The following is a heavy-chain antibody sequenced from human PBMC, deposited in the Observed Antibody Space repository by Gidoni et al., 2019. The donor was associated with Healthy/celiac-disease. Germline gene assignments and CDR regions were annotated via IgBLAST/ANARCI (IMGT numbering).Heavy chain of an antibody. D-gene: IGHD3-22*01. CDR1: GGSIRSGDYY. J-gene: IGHJ5*02. V-gene: IGHV4-30-4*01. Sequence: QVQLQESGPGLVKPSQTLSRTCTVSGGSIRSGDYYWSWIRQHPGKGLEWIGYIYYRGSTYYNPSLKSRATISVDTSKNQFSLKLSSVTAADTSVYYCARAYDSSGYHNWFDPWGQVTLVTVSS. CDR3: ARAYDSSGYHNWFDP. CDR2: IYYRGST.